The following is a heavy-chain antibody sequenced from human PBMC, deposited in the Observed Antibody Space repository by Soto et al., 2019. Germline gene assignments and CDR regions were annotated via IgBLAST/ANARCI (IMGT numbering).Heavy chain of an antibody. CDR2: ISSSSSYI. V-gene: IGHV3-21*01. Sequence: PGGSLRLSCAASGFTFSSYSMNWVRQAPGKGLEWVSSISSSSSYIYYADSVKGRFTISRDNAKNSLYLQMNSLRAEDTAVYYCARDLTKVAAATRGPWGQGTLVTVSS. J-gene: IGHJ5*02. CDR3: ARDLTKVAAATRGP. D-gene: IGHD6-13*01. CDR1: GFTFSSYS.